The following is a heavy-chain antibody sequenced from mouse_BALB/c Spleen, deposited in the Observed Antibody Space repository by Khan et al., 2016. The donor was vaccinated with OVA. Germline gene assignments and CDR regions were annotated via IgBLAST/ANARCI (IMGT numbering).Heavy chain of an antibody. J-gene: IGHJ2*01. CDR3: ARIYGGDFDY. V-gene: IGHV1-20*02. D-gene: IGHD1-1*01. CDR1: GYSFTGYF. Sequence: VQLQQSGPELVKPGASVKISCKASGYSFTGYFMNWVMQSHGKSLEWIGRINPHIGETFYNPKFKGKATFTADESSSTAHMELRSLASEDSAFYYCARIYGGDFDYWGQGTTLTVSS. CDR2: INPHIGET.